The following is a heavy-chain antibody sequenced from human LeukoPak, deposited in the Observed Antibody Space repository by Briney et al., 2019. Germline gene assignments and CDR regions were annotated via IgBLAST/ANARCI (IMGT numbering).Heavy chain of an antibody. CDR2: LYHSGST. CDR1: GGSISSGGYS. V-gene: IGHV4-30-2*01. J-gene: IGHJ5*02. Sequence: SQTLSLACAVSGGSISSGGYSWSWIRQPPGKGLEWIGYLYHSGSTYYNPSLKSRVTISVDRSKNQFSLKLSSVTAADTAVYYCARGIQEDYYDSSGYYYSWFDPWGQGTLVTVSS. D-gene: IGHD3-22*01. CDR3: ARGIQEDYYDSSGYYYSWFDP.